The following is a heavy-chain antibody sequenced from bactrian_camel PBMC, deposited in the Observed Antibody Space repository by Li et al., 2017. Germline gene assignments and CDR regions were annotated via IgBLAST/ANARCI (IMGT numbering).Heavy chain of an antibody. CDR2: IDSDGST. J-gene: IGHJ4*01. V-gene: IGHV3S42*01. D-gene: IGHD3*01. Sequence: DVQLVESGGSSVHTGGSLRLSCATLGATYLTYCMAWFRQAPGKEREGVAAIDSDGSTSYADSVKGRLAISQDNAKNMLYLQMNSLKPEDTAMYICAAVSGWGAIYCSGALRQGFPSGYWGQGTQVTVS. CDR3: AAVSGWGAIYCSGALRQGFPSGY. CDR1: GATYLTYC.